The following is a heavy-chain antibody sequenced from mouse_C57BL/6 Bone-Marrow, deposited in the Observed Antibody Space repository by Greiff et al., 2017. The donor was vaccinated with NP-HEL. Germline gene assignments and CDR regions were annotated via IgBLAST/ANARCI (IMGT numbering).Heavy chain of an antibody. V-gene: IGHV1-9*01. CDR1: GYTFTGYW. D-gene: IGHD2-4*01. CDR2: ILPGSGST. J-gene: IGHJ1*03. Sequence: VQLQESGAELMKPGASVKLSCKATGYTFTGYWIEWVKQRPGHGLEWIGEILPGSGSTNYNEKFKGKATFTADTSSNTAYMQLSSLTTEDSAIYYCARRVIYYDYDRDWYFDVWGTGTTVTVSS. CDR3: ARRVIYYDYDRDWYFDV.